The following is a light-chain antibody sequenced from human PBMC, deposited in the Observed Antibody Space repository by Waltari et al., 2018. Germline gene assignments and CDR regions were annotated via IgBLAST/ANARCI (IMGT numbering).Light chain of an antibody. CDR2: WAS. V-gene: IGKV4-1*01. Sequence: DIVMTQSPDSLAVSLGDRATNHCKSRQNVLYTSNNKNYLAWYQQKPGQPPKLLIYWASTRESGVPDRFSGSGSGTDFTLTISSLQAEDVAVYYCQQYYGTPPTFGQGTKVEIK. J-gene: IGKJ1*01. CDR1: QNVLYTSNNKNY. CDR3: QQYYGTPPT.